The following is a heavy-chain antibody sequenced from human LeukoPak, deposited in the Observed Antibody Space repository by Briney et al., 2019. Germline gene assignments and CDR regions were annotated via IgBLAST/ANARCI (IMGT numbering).Heavy chain of an antibody. CDR3: AKDLRGYRDY. CDR2: TNPDGSRT. J-gene: IGHJ4*02. CDR1: GFTFSTYW. V-gene: IGHV3-74*01. Sequence: GGSLRLSCAASGFTFSTYWMHWVRQAPGKGLVWVSRTNPDGSRTDYADSVKGRFTISRDDAKNTLYLQMNRLRAEDTAVYYCAKDLRGYRDYWGQGTLVTVSS. D-gene: IGHD3-22*01.